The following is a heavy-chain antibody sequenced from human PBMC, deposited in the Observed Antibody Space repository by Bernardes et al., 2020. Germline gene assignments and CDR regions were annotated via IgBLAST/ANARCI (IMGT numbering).Heavy chain of an antibody. V-gene: IGHV3-53*01. J-gene: IGHJ3*01. CDR2: LYSSGKT. D-gene: IGHD3-22*01. CDR3: ASILITNRGCFDL. Sequence: GGSLRLSCRASGFDVSSTYMTWVRQAPGKGLEWVSVLYSSGKTYYADSVKGRFTISRDNSKNTLYLQMETVRVEDAAIYFCASILITNRGCFDLWGQGTVVTVSS. CDR1: GFDVSSTY.